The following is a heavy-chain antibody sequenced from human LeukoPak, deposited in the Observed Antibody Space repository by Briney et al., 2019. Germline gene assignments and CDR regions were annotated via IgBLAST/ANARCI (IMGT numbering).Heavy chain of an antibody. J-gene: IGHJ4*02. D-gene: IGHD6-19*01. CDR2: ISGSSSYI. CDR1: GLTFSSHW. CDR3: ARLQWLQTGRDFFDY. V-gene: IGHV3-21*01. Sequence: PGGSLRLPCAASGLTFSSHWMHWVRQAPGKGLEWVSSISGSSSYIYYADSVKGRFTISRDNAKNSVYLQMSSLRAEDTAVYYCARLQWLQTGRDFFDYWGQGTLSPSPQ.